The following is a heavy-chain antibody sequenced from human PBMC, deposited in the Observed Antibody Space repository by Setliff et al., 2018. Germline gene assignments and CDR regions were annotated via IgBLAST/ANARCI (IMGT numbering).Heavy chain of an antibody. J-gene: IGHJ6*03. V-gene: IGHV1-2*02. CDR3: ARDKLWLMGYYYYYCMDV. CDR1: GYTFTGYY. Sequence: ASVKVSCKASGYTFTGYYMHWVRQAPGQGLEWMGWINPNSGGTNYAQKFQGRVTITRDTSASTAYMELSSLRSEDTAVYYCARDKLWLMGYYYYYCMDVWGKGTTVTVSS. CDR2: INPNSGGT. D-gene: IGHD5-18*01.